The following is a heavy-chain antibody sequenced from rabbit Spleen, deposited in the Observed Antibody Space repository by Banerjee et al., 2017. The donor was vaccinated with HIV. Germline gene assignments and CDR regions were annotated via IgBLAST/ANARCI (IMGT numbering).Heavy chain of an antibody. CDR3: ARNYVNAFDP. J-gene: IGHJ2*01. V-gene: IGHV1S40*01. CDR1: GFSFSSNW. D-gene: IGHD1-1*01. Sequence: QSLEESGGGLVKPGASLTLTCTVSGFSFSSNWICWVRQAPGKGLEWIACIDTVDGDTDYATWPKGRFTISKTSSTTVTLQMTSLTAADTATYFCARNYVNAFDPWGPGTLVTVS. CDR2: IDTVDGDT.